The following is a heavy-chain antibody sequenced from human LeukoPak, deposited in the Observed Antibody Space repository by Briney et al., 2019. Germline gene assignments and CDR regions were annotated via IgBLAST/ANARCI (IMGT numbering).Heavy chain of an antibody. Sequence: GASVKVSCKASGYTFTGYYMHWVRQAPGQGLEWMGWINPNSGGTNYAQKFQSRVTMTRDTSISTAYMELSRLRSDDTAVYYCARGATGYAASRGHDYWGQGTLVTVSS. D-gene: IGHD1-26*01. J-gene: IGHJ4*02. CDR3: ARGATGYAASRGHDY. CDR2: INPNSGGT. CDR1: GYTFTGYY. V-gene: IGHV1-2*02.